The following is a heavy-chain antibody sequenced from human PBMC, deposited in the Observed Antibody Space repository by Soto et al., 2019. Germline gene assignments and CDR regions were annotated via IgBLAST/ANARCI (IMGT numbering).Heavy chain of an antibody. D-gene: IGHD4-17*01. Sequence: PGGSLRLSCAASGFTFSSYEMNWVRQAPGKGLEWVSYISSSGSTIYYADSVKGRFTISRDNAKNSLYLQMNSLRAEDTAVYYCATLPDSGGAFDIWGQGTMVIVSS. CDR1: GFTFSSYE. V-gene: IGHV3-48*03. CDR3: ATLPDSGGAFDI. J-gene: IGHJ3*02. CDR2: ISSSGSTI.